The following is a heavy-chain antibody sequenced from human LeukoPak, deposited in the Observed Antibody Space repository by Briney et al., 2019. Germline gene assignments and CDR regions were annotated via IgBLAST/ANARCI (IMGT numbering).Heavy chain of an antibody. D-gene: IGHD5-12*01. CDR3: AKDGAWLRFDD. CDR2: ISPGGGPT. V-gene: IGHV3-23*01. J-gene: IGHJ4*02. CDR1: GFPFSIHG. Sequence: RGSLRLSCAGSGFPFSIHGMNWVRQAPGKVLEWVSGISPGGGPTYYADSVKGRFTISRDDSKNTLYLQMNNLRAEDTAVYYCAKDGAWLRFDDWGQGILVTVSS.